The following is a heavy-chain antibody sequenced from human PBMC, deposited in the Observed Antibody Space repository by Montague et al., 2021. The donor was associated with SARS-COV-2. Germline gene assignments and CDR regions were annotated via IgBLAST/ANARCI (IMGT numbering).Heavy chain of an antibody. Sequence: SETLSLTCAVYGGSLSGYYWSWIRQHPGKGLEWIGEINHSGSTNYNPSLKSRVTISVDTSKNQFSLKLSSVTAADTAVYYCARGPHSLRYRYNWFDPWGQGTLVTVSS. V-gene: IGHV4-34*01. CDR1: GGSLSGYY. CDR3: ARGPHSLRYRYNWFDP. D-gene: IGHD3-16*02. CDR2: INHSGST. J-gene: IGHJ5*02.